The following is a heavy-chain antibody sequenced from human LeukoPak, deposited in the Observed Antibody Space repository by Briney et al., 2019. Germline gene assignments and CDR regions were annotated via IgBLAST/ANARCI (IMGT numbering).Heavy chain of an antibody. J-gene: IGHJ3*02. Sequence: GGSLRLSCAASGFTFSSYAMSWVRQAPGEGLEWVSSITTSGGSTYYADSVKGRFTISRDNAKNTLYLQMNSLRAEDTAVYYCAKDHYVSGRYDAFDIWGQGTMDTVSS. CDR2: ITTSGGST. V-gene: IGHV3-23*01. CDR1: GFTFSSYA. CDR3: AKDHYVSGRYDAFDI. D-gene: IGHD3-10*01.